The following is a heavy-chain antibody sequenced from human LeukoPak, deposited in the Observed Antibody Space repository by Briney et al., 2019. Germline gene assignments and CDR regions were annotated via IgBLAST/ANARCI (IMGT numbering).Heavy chain of an antibody. CDR3: ASAAMVRGVISAGLDR. CDR2: IWYDGSNK. Sequence: GRSLRLSCAASGFTFSSYGMHWVRQAPGKGLEWVAVIWYDGSNKYYADPVKGRFTISRDNSKNTLYLQMNSLRAEDTAVYYCASAAMVRGVISAGLDRWGQGTLVTVSS. V-gene: IGHV3-33*01. D-gene: IGHD3-10*01. CDR1: GFTFSSYG. J-gene: IGHJ4*02.